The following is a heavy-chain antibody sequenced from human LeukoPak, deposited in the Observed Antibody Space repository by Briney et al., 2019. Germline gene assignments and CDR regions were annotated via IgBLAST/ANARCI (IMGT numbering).Heavy chain of an antibody. Sequence: PSETLSLTCSVSGASVSNNNYYWSWIRQSPGRGLEWIGYLFYTGSTNYNPSLKSRVTLSVDTSKNQFSLKLNSVTAADTAIYYCAREEGLDTAMFFDYWGQGTLVTVSS. CDR1: GASVSNNNYY. D-gene: IGHD5-18*01. CDR3: AREEGLDTAMFFDY. J-gene: IGHJ4*02. CDR2: LFYTGST. V-gene: IGHV4-61*01.